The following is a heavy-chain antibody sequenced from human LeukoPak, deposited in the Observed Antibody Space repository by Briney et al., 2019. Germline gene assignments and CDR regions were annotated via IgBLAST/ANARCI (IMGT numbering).Heavy chain of an antibody. CDR2: ISTYNGNT. D-gene: IGHD6-13*01. CDR1: GYTFTNYG. V-gene: IGHV1-18*01. CDR3: ARDRQLGV. J-gene: IGHJ6*02. Sequence: ASVKVSCKASGYTFTNYGVTWVGQAPGQGLEWMGWISTYNGNTNYAKKLQGTVTMTTPTSTSTAYMQLRSLRSDDTAVYYCARDRQLGVWGQGTTVTVSS.